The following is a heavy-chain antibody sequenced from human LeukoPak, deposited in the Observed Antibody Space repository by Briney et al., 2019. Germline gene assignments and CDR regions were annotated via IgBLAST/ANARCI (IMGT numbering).Heavy chain of an antibody. CDR3: ARVDSGYSLLL. V-gene: IGHV4-59*01. J-gene: IGHJ4*02. CDR2: IYYSGST. CDR1: GGSISSYY. D-gene: IGHD3-22*01. Sequence: PSETLSLTCTVSGGSISSYYWSWIRQPPGKGLEWIGYIYYSGSTNYNPSLKSRVSISVDTSKNQFSLKLSSVTAADTAVYYCARVDSGYSLLLWGQGTLVTVSS.